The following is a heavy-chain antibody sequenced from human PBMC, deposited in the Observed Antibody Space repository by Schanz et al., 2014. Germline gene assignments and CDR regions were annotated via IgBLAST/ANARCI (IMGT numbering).Heavy chain of an antibody. D-gene: IGHD6-19*01. CDR1: GGTFSSYT. CDR3: ARLGTGMAVAGSVIDSYYYYMDV. CDR2: ITAYNGDT. V-gene: IGHV1-18*01. Sequence: QLQLVQSGAEVKKPGSSVKVSCKLSGGTFSSYTISWMRQAPGQGLEWMGWITAYNGDTNYALKLQGRVTMTTDTSTGTAYMELRSLRSDDTALYYCARLGTGMAVAGSVIDSYYYYMDVWGEGTTVTVSS. J-gene: IGHJ6*03.